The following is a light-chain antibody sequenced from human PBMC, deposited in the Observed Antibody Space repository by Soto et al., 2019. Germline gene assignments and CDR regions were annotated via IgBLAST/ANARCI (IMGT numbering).Light chain of an antibody. V-gene: IGKV3-20*01. CDR3: QQYGSSPRT. CDR2: GAS. CDR1: QSVSSSN. Sequence: DIVLTQSPGTLSLSPGERATLSCRASQSVSSSNLAWYQRKPGQAPRLLIYGASSRATGIPDRFSGSGSGTDFTLTISRLEPEDFAVYYCQQYGSSPRTFGQGTKVDIK. J-gene: IGKJ1*01.